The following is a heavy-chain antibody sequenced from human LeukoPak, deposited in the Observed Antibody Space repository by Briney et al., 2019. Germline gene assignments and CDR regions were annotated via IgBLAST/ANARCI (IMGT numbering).Heavy chain of an antibody. V-gene: IGHV1-8*01. Sequence: ASVKVSCKASGYTFTSYDINWVRQATGQGLEWMGWMNPNSGNTGYAQKFQGRVTMTRNTSISTAYMELSSLRSEDTAVYYCASLLQMVRGVIISDLNNYYGMDVWGQGTTVTVSS. CDR1: GYTFTSYD. D-gene: IGHD3-10*01. J-gene: IGHJ6*02. CDR2: MNPNSGNT. CDR3: ASLLQMVRGVIISDLNNYYGMDV.